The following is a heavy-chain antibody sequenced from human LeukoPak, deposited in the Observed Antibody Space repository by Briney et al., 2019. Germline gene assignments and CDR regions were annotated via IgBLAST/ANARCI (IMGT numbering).Heavy chain of an antibody. CDR3: ARRFLVRSPRFDP. Sequence: PSETLSLTCTVSGGSISSSSYYWGWIRQPPGKGLEWIGSIYYSGSTYYNPSLKSRVTISVDTSKNQFSLKLSSVTAADTAVYYCARRFLVRSPRFDPWGQGTLVTVSS. V-gene: IGHV4-39*07. CDR1: GGSISSSSYY. CDR2: IYYSGST. J-gene: IGHJ5*02. D-gene: IGHD2/OR15-2a*01.